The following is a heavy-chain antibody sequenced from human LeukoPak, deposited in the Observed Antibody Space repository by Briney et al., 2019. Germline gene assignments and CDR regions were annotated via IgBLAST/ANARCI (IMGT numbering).Heavy chain of an antibody. D-gene: IGHD6-13*01. Sequence: PSETLSLTCTVSGYSISSGYYWGWIRQPPGKGLEWIGSIYRSGSTYYNPSLKSRVTISVDTSKNQFSLKLSSVTAADTAVYYCTIAAAPRNYYYYYMDVWGKGTTVTVSS. V-gene: IGHV4-38-2*02. CDR2: IYRSGST. CDR1: GYSISSGYY. CDR3: TIAAAPRNYYYYYMDV. J-gene: IGHJ6*03.